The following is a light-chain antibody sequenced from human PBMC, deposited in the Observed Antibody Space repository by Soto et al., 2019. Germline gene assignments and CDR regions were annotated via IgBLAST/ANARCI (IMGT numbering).Light chain of an antibody. CDR3: SSFTNSILV. J-gene: IGLJ3*02. Sequence: QSALTQPASVSGSPGQPITISCTGTSSDVGAYNYVSWYQLHPGKAPKLMIYEVNNRPSGVSHRFSGSKSGNTASLTFSGLQAEDEADYYCSSFTNSILVFGGGTKLTVL. CDR1: SSDVGAYNY. V-gene: IGLV2-14*01. CDR2: EVN.